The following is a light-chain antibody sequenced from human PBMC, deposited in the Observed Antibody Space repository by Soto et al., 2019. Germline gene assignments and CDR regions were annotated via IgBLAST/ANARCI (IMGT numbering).Light chain of an antibody. CDR1: NSNIGSNP. Sequence: QSVLTQSPSASGTPGQRVTISCSGSNSNIGSNPVNWYQQLPGMAPKLLISANNQRPSGVPDRFSGSKSGTSASLAISGLQSEDEADYYCATWDGSLNAVVFGGGTKLT. CDR2: ANN. CDR3: ATWDGSLNAVV. J-gene: IGLJ2*01. V-gene: IGLV1-44*01.